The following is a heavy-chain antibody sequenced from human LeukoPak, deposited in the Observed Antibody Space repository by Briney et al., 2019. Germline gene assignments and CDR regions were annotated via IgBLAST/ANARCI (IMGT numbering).Heavy chain of an antibody. D-gene: IGHD3-3*01. CDR3: AKDLSNDFWSGYFDY. J-gene: IGHJ4*02. CDR2: IWYDGSNK. V-gene: IGHV3-33*06. Sequence: AGGSLRLSCAASGFTFSSYGMHWVRQAPGKGLEWVAVIWYDGSNKYYADSVKGRFTISRDNSKNTLYLQMNSLRAEDTAVYYCAKDLSNDFWSGYFDYWRQGTLVTVSS. CDR1: GFTFSSYG.